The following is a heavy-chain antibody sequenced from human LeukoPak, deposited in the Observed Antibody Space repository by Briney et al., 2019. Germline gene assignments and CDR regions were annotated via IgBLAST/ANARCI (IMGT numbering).Heavy chain of an antibody. CDR3: ARVSPYYYDSSGLWY. V-gene: IGHV1-2*02. Sequence: GASVKVSCKASGYTFTGYYMHWVRQAPGQGLEWMGWINPNSGGTNYAQKFQGRVTMTRDTSISTAYMELSRLRSDDTAVYYCARVSPYYYDSSGLWYWGQGTLVTVSS. J-gene: IGHJ4*02. D-gene: IGHD3-22*01. CDR1: GYTFTGYY. CDR2: INPNSGGT.